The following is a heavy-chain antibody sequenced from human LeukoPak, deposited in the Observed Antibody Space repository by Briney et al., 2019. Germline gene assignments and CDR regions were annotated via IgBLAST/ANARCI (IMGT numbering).Heavy chain of an antibody. J-gene: IGHJ4*02. D-gene: IGHD7-27*01. Sequence: GGSLRLSCAASGFTFSSYSMNWVSQAPGKGLEWVSYITSSSSTIYYADSVKGRFTISRDNAKNSLYLQMNNLRDEDTAVYYCARDPHNWGWGQGTLVTVSS. CDR3: ARDPHNWG. V-gene: IGHV3-48*02. CDR2: ITSSSSTI. CDR1: GFTFSSYS.